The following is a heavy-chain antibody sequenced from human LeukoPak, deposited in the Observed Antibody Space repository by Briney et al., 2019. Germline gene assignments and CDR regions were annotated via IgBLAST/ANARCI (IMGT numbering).Heavy chain of an antibody. V-gene: IGHV3-33*06. D-gene: IGHD2-2*01. J-gene: IGHJ6*02. CDR2: IWYDGSYK. CDR3: AKVPSLRRLYCSSTSCLGIVDV. CDR1: GFTFSIYG. Sequence: PGRSLRLSCAASGFTFSIYGMHWVRQAPGKGLEWVAVIWYDGSYKYYADSVKGRFTISRDNSKNTLYLQVNSLRAEDTAVYYCAKVPSLRRLYCSSTSCLGIVDVWGQGTTATVSS.